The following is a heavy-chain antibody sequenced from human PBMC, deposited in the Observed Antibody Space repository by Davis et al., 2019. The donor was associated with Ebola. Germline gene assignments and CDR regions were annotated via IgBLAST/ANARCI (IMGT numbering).Heavy chain of an antibody. CDR1: GFTFSSYA. Sequence: PGGSLRLSCAASGFTFSSYAMSWVRQAPGKGLEWVSGISGSGGSTYHADSVKGRFTISRDNSKNTLYLQMNSLRAEDTAVYYCARRPTDEGVYYYYYGMDVWGKGTTVTVSS. CDR2: ISGSGGST. J-gene: IGHJ6*04. D-gene: IGHD2-8*01. CDR3: ARRPTDEGVYYYYYGMDV. V-gene: IGHV3-23*01.